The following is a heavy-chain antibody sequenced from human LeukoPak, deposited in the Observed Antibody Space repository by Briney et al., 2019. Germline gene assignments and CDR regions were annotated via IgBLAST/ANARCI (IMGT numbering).Heavy chain of an antibody. J-gene: IGHJ5*02. CDR2: IYHSGST. Sequence: SETLSLTCTVSGYSISSGYYWGWIGQPPGKGLEWIGSIYHSGSTYYNPPLKSRVTISVDTSKNQFSLKLSSVTAADTAVYYCARVVGATTGGNWFDPWGQGTLVTVSS. CDR3: ARVVGATTGGNWFDP. CDR1: GYSISSGYY. D-gene: IGHD1-26*01. V-gene: IGHV4-38-2*02.